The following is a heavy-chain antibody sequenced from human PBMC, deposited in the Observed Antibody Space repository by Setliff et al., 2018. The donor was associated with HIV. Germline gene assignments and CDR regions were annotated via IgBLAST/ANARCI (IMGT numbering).Heavy chain of an antibody. V-gene: IGHV1-18*01. J-gene: IGHJ3*01. CDR1: GYTFPNYG. CDR3: ARDRGPNNSFWRGTKKTHAFDL. CDR2: INPNSGGT. Sequence: ASVKVSCKASGYTFPNYGITWVRQAPGQGLEWMGWINPNSGGTNYAQKFQGRVTITADKSTSTAYMELSSLRSEDTAVYYCARDRGPNNSFWRGTKKTHAFDLWGQGTMVTVSS. D-gene: IGHD3-3*01.